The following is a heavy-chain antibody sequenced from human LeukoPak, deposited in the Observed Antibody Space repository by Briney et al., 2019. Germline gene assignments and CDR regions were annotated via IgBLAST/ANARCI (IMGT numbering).Heavy chain of an antibody. Sequence: GGSLRLSCAVSGLTFNNYAMSWVRQAPGKGLEWVSGISGRGASKYYADSVKGRFTISRDNSKNTLYLQMNSLRAEDTAVYYCAKGVVVAPDVAPFDYWGQGTLVTVSS. J-gene: IGHJ4*02. CDR3: AKGVVVAPDVAPFDY. CDR1: GLTFNNYA. CDR2: ISGRGASK. D-gene: IGHD2-2*01. V-gene: IGHV3-23*01.